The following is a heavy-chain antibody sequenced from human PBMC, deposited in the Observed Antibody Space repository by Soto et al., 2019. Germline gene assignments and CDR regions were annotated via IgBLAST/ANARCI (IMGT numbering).Heavy chain of an antibody. D-gene: IGHD5-12*01. J-gene: IGHJ4*02. CDR2: IYHTGNT. Sequence: SETLSLTCYVSGGSISSTNWWTWVRQPPGKGLEWIGEIYHTGNTNYNPSVRSRVTISVDKSNNEFSLNLRAVTAADTAVYYCARRIVATETFAYWGQGTLVTVSS. CDR3: ARRIVATETFAY. CDR1: GGSISSTNW. V-gene: IGHV4-4*02.